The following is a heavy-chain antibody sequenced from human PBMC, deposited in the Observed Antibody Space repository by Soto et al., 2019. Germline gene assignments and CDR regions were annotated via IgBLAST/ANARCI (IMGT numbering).Heavy chain of an antibody. Sequence: GGSLRLSCAASGFTFSTYWMSWVRQAPGKGLEWVANIKEDGSEKYYVDSVKGRFTISRDNVENSLYLQMNSLRAEDTAVYYCARASTYYDILTGYYPYGMDVWGQGTTVTSP. CDR2: IKEDGSEK. V-gene: IGHV3-7*05. J-gene: IGHJ6*02. CDR1: GFTFSTYW. D-gene: IGHD3-9*01. CDR3: ARASTYYDILTGYYPYGMDV.